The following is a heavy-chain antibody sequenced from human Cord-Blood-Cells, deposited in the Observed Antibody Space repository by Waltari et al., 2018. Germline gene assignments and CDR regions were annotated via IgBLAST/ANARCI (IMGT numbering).Heavy chain of an antibody. CDR2: INHSGST. J-gene: IGHJ4*02. D-gene: IGHD6-19*01. CDR3: ARGAVFDY. Sequence: VQLQQWGAGLLKPSETLSLTCAVYGGSFSGYYWSWIRQPPGKGLEWIGEINHSGSTNYNPSLKSRVTISVDTSKNQFSLKLSSVTAADTAVYYCARGAVFDYWGQGTLVTVSS. V-gene: IGHV4-34*01. CDR1: GGSFSGYY.